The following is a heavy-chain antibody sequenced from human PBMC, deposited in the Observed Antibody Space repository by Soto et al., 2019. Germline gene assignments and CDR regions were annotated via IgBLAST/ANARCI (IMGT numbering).Heavy chain of an antibody. D-gene: IGHD4-17*01. CDR2: IKQDGSEK. Sequence: EVQLVESGGGLVQPGGSLRLSCAASGFTFSSYWMSWVRQAPGKGLEWVANIKQDGSEKFYVDSVKGRFTISRDNAKNSLSLQMNSLRAEDTAVYYCARGWGDHGDYVYYYMDVWGKGTTVTVSS. J-gene: IGHJ6*03. V-gene: IGHV3-7*01. CDR3: ARGWGDHGDYVYYYMDV. CDR1: GFTFSSYW.